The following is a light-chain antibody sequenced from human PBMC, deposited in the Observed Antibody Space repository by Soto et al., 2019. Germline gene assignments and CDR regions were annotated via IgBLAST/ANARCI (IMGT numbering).Light chain of an antibody. Sequence: DIQMTQFPSSLSASVGDRVTITCRASQGIRNDLGWYQQKPGKAPKRLIYAASSLQSGVPSRFSGSGSGTEFNLAISSLQAEDSATFYCLQHSTYPLTVGQGTKVEIK. CDR1: QGIRND. J-gene: IGKJ1*01. V-gene: IGKV1-17*01. CDR2: AAS. CDR3: LQHSTYPLT.